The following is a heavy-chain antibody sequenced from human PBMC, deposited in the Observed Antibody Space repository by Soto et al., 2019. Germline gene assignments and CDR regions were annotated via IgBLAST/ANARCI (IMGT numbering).Heavy chain of an antibody. CDR1: GGSISSGGYS. J-gene: IGHJ5*02. V-gene: IGHV4-30-2*01. CDR3: ARGRASTRGGFDP. D-gene: IGHD2-2*01. CDR2: IYHSGST. Sequence: QLQLQESGSGLVKPSQTLSLTCAVSGGSISSGGYSWSWIRQPPGKGLEWFGYIYHSGSTYYNPSLKSRVTISVDRSKNQFSLKLSSVNAADTAVYYCARGRASTRGGFDPWGQGTLVTVSS.